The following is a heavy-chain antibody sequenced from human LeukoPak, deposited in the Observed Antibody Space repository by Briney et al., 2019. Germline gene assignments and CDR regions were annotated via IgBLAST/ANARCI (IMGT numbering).Heavy chain of an antibody. D-gene: IGHD3-22*01. CDR2: IYYSGNT. J-gene: IGHJ2*01. CDR3: ARDRDSSGLRDFDL. Sequence: PSETLSLTCTVSGGSISSYYWSWIRQPPGKGLEWIGYIYYSGNTNYNPSLKSRVSISIDTSKNQFSLQLSSVTAADTAVDYCARDRDSSGLRDFDLWGRGTLVTVSA. V-gene: IGHV4-59*01. CDR1: GGSISSYY.